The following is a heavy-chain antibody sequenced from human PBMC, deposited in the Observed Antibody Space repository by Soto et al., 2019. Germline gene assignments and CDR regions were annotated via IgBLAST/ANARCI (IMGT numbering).Heavy chain of an antibody. CDR1: GFTLSDYW. J-gene: IGHJ4*02. V-gene: IGHV3-7*01. CDR3: ARNFVITFGGAHPGL. Sequence: EVQLVESGGGLVQFGGSLRLSCAASGFTLSDYWMSWVRQAPGKGLEWVANIKQDGSEKYYVDSVKGRFTISRDNAKNSLYLQMNCLRAEDTAVYYCARNFVITFGGAHPGLWGQGTLVTVSS. D-gene: IGHD3-16*01. CDR2: IKQDGSEK.